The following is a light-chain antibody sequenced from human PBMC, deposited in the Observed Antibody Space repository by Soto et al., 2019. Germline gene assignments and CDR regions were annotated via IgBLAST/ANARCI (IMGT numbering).Light chain of an antibody. V-gene: IGKV3-11*01. CDR3: QQRSNWPLT. CDR1: QSVSSY. CDR2: DAS. Sequence: EIVLTQSPATLSLSPGERATLSCRASQSVSSYLAWYQQKPGQAPRLLIYDASNRATGIPARFSGSGSGTDFSLPSRSLEPEDFAVYYCQQRSNWPLTFGGGTKVEIK. J-gene: IGKJ4*01.